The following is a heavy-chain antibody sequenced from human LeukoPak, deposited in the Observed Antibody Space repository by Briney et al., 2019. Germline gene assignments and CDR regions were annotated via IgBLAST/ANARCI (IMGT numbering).Heavy chain of an antibody. D-gene: IGHD6-6*01. J-gene: IGHJ3*02. Sequence: GGSLRLSCAASGFTFSSYSMNWVRQAPGKGLEWASSISSGSTYMYYADSVKGRFTISRDNAQNSMYLQMNSLRAEDTAVYYCGRVGGRSKAAKGDAFDIWGQGTMVVVSS. CDR2: ISSGSTYM. CDR3: GRVGGRSKAAKGDAFDI. CDR1: GFTFSSYS. V-gene: IGHV3-21*01.